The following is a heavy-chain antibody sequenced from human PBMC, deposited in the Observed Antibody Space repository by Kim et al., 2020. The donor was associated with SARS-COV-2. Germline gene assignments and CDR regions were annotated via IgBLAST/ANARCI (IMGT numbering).Heavy chain of an antibody. Sequence: GGSLRLSCAASGFTFSDYYMSWIRQAPGRGLEWLSYISSGGAVYYADSVKGRFTISRDNAKNSLYLQMNSLRAEDTAIYYCARARADTSGCQDYWGQGTLVTVSA. CDR2: ISSGGAV. CDR3: ARARADTSGCQDY. CDR1: GFTFSDYY. V-gene: IGHV3-11*01. D-gene: IGHD6-19*01. J-gene: IGHJ4*02.